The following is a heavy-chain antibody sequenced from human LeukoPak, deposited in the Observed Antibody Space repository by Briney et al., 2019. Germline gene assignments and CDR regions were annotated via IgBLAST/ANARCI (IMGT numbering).Heavy chain of an antibody. CDR1: GFTFSSYA. D-gene: IGHD2/OR15-2a*01. CDR3: ARGIYSFDY. V-gene: IGHV3-30*04. J-gene: IGHJ4*02. Sequence: PGGSLRLSCAASGFTFSSYAMHWVRQAPGKGLEWVAVISYDGSNKYYADSVKGRFTISRDISKNTLYLQMNSLRAEDTAVYYCARGIYSFDYWGQGTLVTVSS. CDR2: ISYDGSNK.